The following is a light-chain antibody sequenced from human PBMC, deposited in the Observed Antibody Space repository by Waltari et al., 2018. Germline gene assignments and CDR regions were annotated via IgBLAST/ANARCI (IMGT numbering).Light chain of an antibody. V-gene: IGLV5-45*03. Sequence: QAVLTQPSSLSASPGASASLTCTLRSGITVATYRIYWYQQKSGSPPQYLLTYKSDSDKQRGSGVPSRFSASKQLSANVGILLISGLQSEDEADYYCMIWHSSTWVFGGGTKLTVL. J-gene: IGLJ3*02. CDR2: YKSDSDK. CDR1: SGITVATYR. CDR3: MIWHSSTWV.